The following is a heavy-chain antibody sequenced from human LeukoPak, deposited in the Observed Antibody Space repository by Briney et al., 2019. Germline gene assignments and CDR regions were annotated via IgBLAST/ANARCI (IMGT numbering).Heavy chain of an antibody. J-gene: IGHJ4*02. D-gene: IGHD4-23*01. V-gene: IGHV3-49*03. CDR3: TRDPHRRNGGNPKGDY. Sequence: GGSLRLSCTASGFNFGDYAISWFRQAPGRGPEWVGFIRSKAYGGTTEDAASVKGGFTISRDDSKSIVYLQMNSLKTEDTAVYYCTRDPHRRNGGNPKGDYWGQGTLVTVSS. CDR2: IRSKAYGGTT. CDR1: GFNFGDYA.